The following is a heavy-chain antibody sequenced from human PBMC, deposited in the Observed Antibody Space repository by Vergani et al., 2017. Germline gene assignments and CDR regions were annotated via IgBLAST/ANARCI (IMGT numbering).Heavy chain of an antibody. CDR2: IYYSGST. J-gene: IGHJ5*02. CDR3: ARTIWSGYYTSTWFDP. Sequence: QVQLQESGPGLVKPSETLSLTCTVSGGSISSYYWSWIRQPPGKGLEWIGYIYYSGSTNYNPSLKSRVTIPVDTSKNQFSLKLSSVTAADTAVYYCARTIWSGYYTSTWFDPWGQGTLVTVSS. CDR1: GGSISSYY. V-gene: IGHV4-59*01. D-gene: IGHD3-3*01.